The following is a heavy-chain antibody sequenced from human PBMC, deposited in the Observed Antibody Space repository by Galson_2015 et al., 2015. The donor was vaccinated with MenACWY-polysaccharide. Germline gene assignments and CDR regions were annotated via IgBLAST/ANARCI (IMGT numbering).Heavy chain of an antibody. D-gene: IGHD3-22*01. CDR2: IKSKTDGGTT. CDR3: TTDDYYDSSGYSPPAEYFDY. CDR1: GFTFSNAW. V-gene: IGHV3-15*01. Sequence: SLRLSCAASGFTFSNAWMSWVRQAPGKGLEWVGRIKSKTDGGTTDYAAPVKGRFTISRDDSKNTLYLQMNSLKTEDTAVYYCTTDDYYDSSGYSPPAEYFDYWGQGTLVTVSS. J-gene: IGHJ4*02.